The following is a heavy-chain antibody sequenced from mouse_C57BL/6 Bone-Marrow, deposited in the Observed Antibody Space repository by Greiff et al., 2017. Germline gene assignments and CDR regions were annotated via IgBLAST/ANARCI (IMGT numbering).Heavy chain of an antibody. CDR3: ASPPLCVDWFAY. CDR1: GFTFSSYG. V-gene: IGHV5-6*01. J-gene: IGHJ3*01. CDR2: ISSGGSYT. Sequence: EVHLVESGGDLVKPGGSLKLSCAASGFTFSSYGMSWVRQTPDKRLEWVATISSGGSYTYYPDSVKGRFTISRDNAKNTLYLQMISLKSEDRAMDYGASPPLCVDWFAYWGQGTLVTVSA. D-gene: IGHD2-3*01.